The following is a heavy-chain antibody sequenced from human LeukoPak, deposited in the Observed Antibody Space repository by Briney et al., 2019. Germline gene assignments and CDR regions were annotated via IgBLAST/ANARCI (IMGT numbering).Heavy chain of an antibody. D-gene: IGHD6-13*01. J-gene: IGHJ6*02. V-gene: IGHV3-33*01. Sequence: GGSLRLSCAASGFTFSSYGMHWVRQAPGKGLEWVAVIWCDGSNKYYADSVKGRFTISRDNSKNTLYLQMNSLRAEDTAVYYCARGSPPLVPDYYYYGMDVWAKGPRSPSP. CDR2: IWCDGSNK. CDR3: ARGSPPLVPDYYYYGMDV. CDR1: GFTFSSYG.